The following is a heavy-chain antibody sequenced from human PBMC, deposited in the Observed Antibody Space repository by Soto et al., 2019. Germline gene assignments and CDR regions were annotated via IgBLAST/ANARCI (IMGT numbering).Heavy chain of an antibody. CDR2: ISYDGSSN. J-gene: IGHJ4*02. V-gene: IGHV3-30-3*01. D-gene: IGHD2-2*01. CDR3: AEAAYLAPFH. Sequence: QAPGKGLEWVALISYDGSSNYYADSVKGRFTISRDNSRSTLFLQMSSLRPEDTAVYYCAEAAYLAPFHWGQGTMFTVSS.